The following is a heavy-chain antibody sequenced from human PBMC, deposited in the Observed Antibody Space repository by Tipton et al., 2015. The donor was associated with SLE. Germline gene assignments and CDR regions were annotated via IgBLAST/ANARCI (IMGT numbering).Heavy chain of an antibody. CDR1: GGSISSGGYY. V-gene: IGHV4-61*02. Sequence: TLSLTCTVSGGSISSGGYYWSWIRQPAGKGLEWIGRIYTSGSTYYNPSLKSRVTISVDTSKNQFSLKLSSVTAADTAVYYCARLKEGVDFYYNYMDVWGRGTTVSVSS. D-gene: IGHD2-15*01. CDR2: IYTSGST. J-gene: IGHJ6*03. CDR3: ARLKEGVDFYYNYMDV.